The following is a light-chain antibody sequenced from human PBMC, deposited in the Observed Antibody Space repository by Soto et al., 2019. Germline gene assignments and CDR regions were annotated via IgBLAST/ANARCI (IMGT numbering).Light chain of an antibody. Sequence: EIVLTQSPATLSLSPGERATLSCRASQSISSHLAWYQQRPGQAPRLLIYDASNRATGIPARFSGSGSGTDFPLTISSLEAEDFAVYYCQQRSNWPPVTFGGGTKVEIK. CDR1: QSISSH. J-gene: IGKJ4*01. CDR2: DAS. CDR3: QQRSNWPPVT. V-gene: IGKV3-11*01.